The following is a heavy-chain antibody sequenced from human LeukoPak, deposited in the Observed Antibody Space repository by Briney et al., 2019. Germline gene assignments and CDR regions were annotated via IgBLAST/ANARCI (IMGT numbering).Heavy chain of an antibody. CDR1: GGSFSGYY. Sequence: SETLSLTCAVYGGSFSGYYWSWIRQPPGKGLEWIGEINHSGSTNYNPSLKSRVTISVDTSKNQFSLKLSSVTAADTAVYYCARQGGYSSGWYSPRSSPNNWFDPWGQGTLVTVSS. D-gene: IGHD6-19*01. CDR2: INHSGST. J-gene: IGHJ5*02. V-gene: IGHV4-34*01. CDR3: ARQGGYSSGWYSPRSSPNNWFDP.